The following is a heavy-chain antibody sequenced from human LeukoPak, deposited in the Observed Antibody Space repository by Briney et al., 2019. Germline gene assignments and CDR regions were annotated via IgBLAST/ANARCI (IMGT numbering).Heavy chain of an antibody. CDR2: ISGSGAST. J-gene: IGHJ4*02. CDR1: GFTLSTNA. V-gene: IGHV3-23*01. Sequence: GGSLRLSCLTSGFTLSTNAMSWVRQTPGKGLEWISGISGSGASTYYADSVKGRFTISRDDSRNTLYLQMNSLRGDDTAVYYCAKDVGKWESLHFFDYWGQGTLVTVSS. D-gene: IGHD1-26*01. CDR3: AKDVGKWESLHFFDY.